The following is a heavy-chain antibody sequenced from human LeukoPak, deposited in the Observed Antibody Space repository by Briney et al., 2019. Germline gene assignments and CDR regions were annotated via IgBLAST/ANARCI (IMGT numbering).Heavy chain of an antibody. D-gene: IGHD6-19*01. CDR3: ARHFPAGQWLAYDY. J-gene: IGHJ4*02. CDR1: GGSISSYY. Sequence: SETLSLTCTVSGGSISSYYWSWIRQPPGKGLEWIGYIYYSGSTNYNPSLKSRVTISVDTSKSQFSLKLSSVTAADTAVYYCARHFPAGQWLAYDYWGQGTLVTVSS. CDR2: IYYSGST. V-gene: IGHV4-59*08.